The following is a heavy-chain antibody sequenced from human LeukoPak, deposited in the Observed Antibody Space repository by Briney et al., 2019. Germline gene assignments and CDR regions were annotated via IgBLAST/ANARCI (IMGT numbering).Heavy chain of an antibody. V-gene: IGHV4-34*01. Sequence: SKTLSLTCAVYGGSFSGYYWSWIRQPPGKGLEWIGEINHSGSTNYNPSLKSRVTISVDTSKNQFSLKLSSVTAADTAVYYCARGPYVLLWFGELNYYGMDVWGQGNTVTVSS. J-gene: IGHJ6*02. CDR2: INHSGST. D-gene: IGHD3-10*01. CDR1: GGSFSGYY. CDR3: ARGPYVLLWFGELNYYGMDV.